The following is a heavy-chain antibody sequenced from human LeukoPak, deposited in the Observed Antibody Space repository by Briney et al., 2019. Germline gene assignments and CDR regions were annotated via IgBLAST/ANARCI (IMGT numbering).Heavy chain of an antibody. J-gene: IGHJ4*02. Sequence: PSETLSLTCAVYGGSFSGYYWSWIRQPPGKELEWIGEINHSGSTNYNPSLKSRVTISVDTSKSQFALKLSSVTAADTAVYYCAKRYFDYSTYYSYYFNLWGQGALVTVSS. CDR3: AKRYFDYSTYYSYYFNL. CDR1: GGSFSGYY. D-gene: IGHD4-11*01. V-gene: IGHV4-34*01. CDR2: INHSGST.